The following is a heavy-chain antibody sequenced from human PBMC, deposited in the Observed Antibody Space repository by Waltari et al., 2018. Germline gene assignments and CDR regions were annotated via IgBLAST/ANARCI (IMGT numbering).Heavy chain of an antibody. D-gene: IGHD4-17*01. V-gene: IGHV1-2*02. CDR1: GYTFNAFY. Sequence: QAHLVLSGADLKKPGASVKVSCKASGYTFNAFYIHWVRQAPGQGPEWLGWINPHSGATRYARQFQGRVTLTADRAIDTAYMELNSLKSDDTAMYYCAREGDYGSYFEFGGQGTLVTVSS. CDR3: AREGDYGSYFEF. CDR2: INPHSGAT. J-gene: IGHJ4*02.